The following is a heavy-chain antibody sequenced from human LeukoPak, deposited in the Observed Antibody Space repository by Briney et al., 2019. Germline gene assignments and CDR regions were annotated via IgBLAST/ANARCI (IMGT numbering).Heavy chain of an antibody. J-gene: IGHJ4*02. CDR3: ARDGGTDYFDY. Sequence: SETLSLTCTVSGGSISIYYWSWIRQPPGKGLEWIGYIYYSGSTNYNPSLKSRVTISVDTSKNQFSLKLSSVTAADTAVYYCARDGGTDYFDYWGQGTLVTVSS. D-gene: IGHD4-23*01. V-gene: IGHV4-59*01. CDR1: GGSISIYY. CDR2: IYYSGST.